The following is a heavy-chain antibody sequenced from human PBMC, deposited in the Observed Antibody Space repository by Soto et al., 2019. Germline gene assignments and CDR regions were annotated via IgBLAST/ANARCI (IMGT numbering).Heavy chain of an antibody. J-gene: IGHJ4*02. CDR1: GGSISSYY. CDR3: ARSDGRY. CDR2: IYYSGST. Sequence: ESGPGLVKPSETLSLTCTVSGGSISSYYWSWIRQPPGKGLEWIGYIYYSGSTNYNPSLKSRVTISVDTSKNQFSLKLSSVTAADTAVYYCARSDGRYWGQGTLVTVSS. V-gene: IGHV4-59*01.